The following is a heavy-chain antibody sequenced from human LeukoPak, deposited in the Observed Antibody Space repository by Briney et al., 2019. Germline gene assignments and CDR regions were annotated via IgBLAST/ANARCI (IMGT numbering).Heavy chain of an antibody. D-gene: IGHD5-24*01. J-gene: IGHJ4*02. CDR3: AREGRRAIDY. Sequence: SETLSLTCTVSGGSISSGGYYWSWIRQHPGKGLEWIGYIYYSGSTYYNPSLKSRVTISVDTSKNQFSLKPSSVTAADTAVYYCAREGRRAIDYWGQGTLVTVSS. CDR1: GGSISSGGYY. V-gene: IGHV4-31*03. CDR2: IYYSGST.